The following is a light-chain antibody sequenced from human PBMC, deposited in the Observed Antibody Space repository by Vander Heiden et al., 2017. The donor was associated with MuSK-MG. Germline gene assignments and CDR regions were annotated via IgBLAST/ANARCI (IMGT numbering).Light chain of an antibody. J-gene: IGLJ3*02. CDR3: QGWDSSTAM. Sequence: SYELTQPLSASVALGQTATISCAGNNIASKNVHWYQRKPGQAPVLVIYRDSSRPSGIPGRFSGSYSGNTATLNISRAQAGDEADYYCQGWDSSTAMFGGGTSLTVL. CDR2: RDS. V-gene: IGLV3-9*01. CDR1: NIASKN.